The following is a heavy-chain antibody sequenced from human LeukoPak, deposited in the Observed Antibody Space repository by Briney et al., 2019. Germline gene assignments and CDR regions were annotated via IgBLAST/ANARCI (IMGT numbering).Heavy chain of an antibody. J-gene: IGHJ4*02. CDR3: ARDLFRLLRGYSSVNY. Sequence: ASVKVSCKASGYIFTRYGISWVRQAPGQGLEWMGWISPYNANTNYAQKLQGRVTMTTDTSTSTAYMELRSLRSDDTAVYYCARDLFRLLRGYSSVNYWGQGTLVTVSS. D-gene: IGHD3-10*01. V-gene: IGHV1-18*01. CDR1: GYIFTRYG. CDR2: ISPYNANT.